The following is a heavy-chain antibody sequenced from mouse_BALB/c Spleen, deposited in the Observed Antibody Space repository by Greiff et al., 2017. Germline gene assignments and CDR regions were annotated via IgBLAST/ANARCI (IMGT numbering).Heavy chain of an antibody. Sequence: EVHLVESGPGLVKPSQSLSLTCTVTGYSITSDYAWNWIRQFPGNKLEWMGYISYSGSTSYNPSLKSRISITRDTSKNQFFLQLNSVTTEDTATYYCARRVYDGYYFDYWGQGTTLTVSS. CDR1: GYSITSDYA. CDR2: ISYSGST. J-gene: IGHJ2*01. CDR3: ARRVYDGYYFDY. D-gene: IGHD2-3*01. V-gene: IGHV3-2*02.